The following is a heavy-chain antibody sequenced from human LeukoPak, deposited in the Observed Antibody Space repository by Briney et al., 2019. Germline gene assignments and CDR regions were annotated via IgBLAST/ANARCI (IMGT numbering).Heavy chain of an antibody. D-gene: IGHD5-18*01. CDR2: TWYDGSNK. CDR3: ARGYIVRGMDV. V-gene: IGHV3-33*01. CDR1: GFTFSSYG. J-gene: IGHJ6*02. Sequence: GGSLRLSCAASGFTFSSYGMHWVRQAPGKGLEWVAVTWYDGSNKYYADSVKGRFTISRENVKNSLYLQMDSLRAEDTALYYCARGYIVRGMDVWGQGTTVIVSS.